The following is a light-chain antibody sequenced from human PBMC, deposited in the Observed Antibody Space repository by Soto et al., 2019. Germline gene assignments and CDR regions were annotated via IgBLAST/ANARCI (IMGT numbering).Light chain of an antibody. CDR2: LEGSGSY. CDR1: SGHSSYI. V-gene: IGLV4-60*02. Sequence: QPVLTQSSSASASLGSSVKLTCTLSSGHSSYIIAWHQQQPGKAPRYLMKLEGSGSYNKGSGVPDRFSGSSSGADCYLTISNLQFEDEADYYCETWDSNTHTVFGGGTKVTVL. J-gene: IGLJ3*02. CDR3: ETWDSNTHTV.